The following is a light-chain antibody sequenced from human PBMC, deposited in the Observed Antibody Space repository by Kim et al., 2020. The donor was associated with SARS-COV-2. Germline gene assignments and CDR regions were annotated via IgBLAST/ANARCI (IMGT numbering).Light chain of an antibody. J-gene: IGKJ1*01. V-gene: IGKV1-5*01. CDR1: QSISSW. CDR3: QQYNGYPWT. CDR2: DAS. Sequence: DIQMTHSPSTLSASVGERVTITCRASQSISSWLAWYQQKPGEAPKLLIYDASSLESGVPSRFSGSGSGTGFTLTISSLQPDDFATYYCQQYNGYPWTFGQGTKVEIK.